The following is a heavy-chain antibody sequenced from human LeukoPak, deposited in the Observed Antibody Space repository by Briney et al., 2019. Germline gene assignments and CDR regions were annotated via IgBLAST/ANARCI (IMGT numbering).Heavy chain of an antibody. CDR1: GFTFSTYG. D-gene: IGHD2-15*01. CDR3: ARDSGYSIDY. Sequence: AGGSLRLSCAASGFTFSTYGMYWVRQAPGKGLEWVAVIWYDGSNKYYADSVKGRFTISRDNSKNTLYLQMNSLRAEDTAVYYCARDSGYSIDYWGQGTLVTVSS. V-gene: IGHV3-33*01. J-gene: IGHJ4*02. CDR2: IWYDGSNK.